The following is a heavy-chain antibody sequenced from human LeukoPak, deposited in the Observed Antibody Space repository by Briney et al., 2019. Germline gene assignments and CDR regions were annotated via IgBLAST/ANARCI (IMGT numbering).Heavy chain of an antibody. CDR1: GGSISSYY. D-gene: IGHD1-7*01. V-gene: IGHV4-59*01. Sequence: SETLSLTCTVSGGSISSYYWSWIRQPPGKGLEWIGYIYYSGSTNYNPSLKSRVTISVDTSKNQFSLKLSSLTAADTAVYYCARAPNYATLEYYFDYWGQGTLVTVSS. CDR3: ARAPNYATLEYYFDY. J-gene: IGHJ4*02. CDR2: IYYSGST.